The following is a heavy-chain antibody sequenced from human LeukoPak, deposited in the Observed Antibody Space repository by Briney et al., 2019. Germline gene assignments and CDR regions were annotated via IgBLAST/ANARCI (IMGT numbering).Heavy chain of an antibody. CDR1: GGSISSSSYY. Sequence: SETLSLTCTVSGGSISSSSYYWSWIRQPAGKGLEGIGRIYTSGSTNYNPSLKSRVTISVDTSKNQFSLKLTSVTAADTAVYYCARGPYKYDGSGAFDIWGQGTMVTVSS. D-gene: IGHD3-22*01. J-gene: IGHJ3*02. CDR2: IYTSGST. CDR3: ARGPYKYDGSGAFDI. V-gene: IGHV4-61*02.